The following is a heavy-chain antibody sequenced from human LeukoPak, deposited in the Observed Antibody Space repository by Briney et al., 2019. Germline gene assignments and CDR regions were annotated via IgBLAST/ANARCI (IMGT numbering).Heavy chain of an antibody. Sequence: PGGSLRLSCAASGFTFSSYGMHWVRQAPGKGLEWVAVISYDGSNKYYADSVKGRFTISRDNSKNTLYLQMNSLRAEDTAVYYCAKGANYYDSSDDAFDIWGQGTMVTVSS. V-gene: IGHV3-30*18. CDR2: ISYDGSNK. D-gene: IGHD3-22*01. CDR1: GFTFSSYG. CDR3: AKGANYYDSSDDAFDI. J-gene: IGHJ3*02.